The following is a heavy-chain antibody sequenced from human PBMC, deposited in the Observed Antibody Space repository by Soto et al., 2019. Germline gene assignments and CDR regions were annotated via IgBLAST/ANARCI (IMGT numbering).Heavy chain of an antibody. D-gene: IGHD3-16*01. V-gene: IGHV3-74*03. CDR1: GFSLSSYW. CDR3: ARDLGGPDY. Sequence: PRGSLRLSCAASGFSLSSYWMHWVRQAPGRGLEWVSRLSSDGFGAAYADSVKGRFFISRDIARNTLFLQMNSLRADDTAVYYCARDLGGPDYWGRGTSVTVSS. J-gene: IGHJ4*02. CDR2: LSSDGFGA.